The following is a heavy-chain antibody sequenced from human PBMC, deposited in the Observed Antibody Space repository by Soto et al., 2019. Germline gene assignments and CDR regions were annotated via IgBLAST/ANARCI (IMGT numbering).Heavy chain of an antibody. V-gene: IGHV4-31*11. CDR1: GGSISSGGYY. J-gene: IGHJ4*02. D-gene: IGHD3-3*01. CDR3: ARATYYDFWSGTRPDY. CDR2: IYYSGST. Sequence: SEALSRTCAVSGGSISSGGYYWSWIRQHPGKGLEWIGYIYYSGSTYYNPSLKSRVTISVDTSKNQFSLKLSSVTAADTAVYYCARATYYDFWSGTRPDYWGQGTLVTVSS.